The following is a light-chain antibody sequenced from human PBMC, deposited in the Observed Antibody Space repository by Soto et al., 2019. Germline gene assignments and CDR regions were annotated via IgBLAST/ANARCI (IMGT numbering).Light chain of an antibody. CDR2: SAS. CDR1: QDIGRW. CDR3: QQATSSPPWT. V-gene: IGKV1-12*01. Sequence: DIQMTQSPSSMSASVGDRVTITCRASQDIGRWLAWYQQKPGKAPNLLISSASNLQSGVPPRFSGRGSGTDFTLTITPLQPEDFATYYCQQATSSPPWTFGQGTKVELK. J-gene: IGKJ1*01.